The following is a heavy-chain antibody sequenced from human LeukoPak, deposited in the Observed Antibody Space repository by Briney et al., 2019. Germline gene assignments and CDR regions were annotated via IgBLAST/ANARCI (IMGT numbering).Heavy chain of an antibody. CDR3: ANLLYIAAAGTVDY. CDR1: GGSISSSSYY. J-gene: IGHJ4*02. Sequence: KPSETLSLTCTVSGGSISSSSYYWGWIRQPPGKGLEWIGSIYYSGSTYYNPSLKSRVTISVDTSKNQFSLKLSSVTAADTAVYYCANLLYIAAAGTVDYWGQGTLVTVSS. CDR2: IYYSGST. D-gene: IGHD6-13*01. V-gene: IGHV4-39*07.